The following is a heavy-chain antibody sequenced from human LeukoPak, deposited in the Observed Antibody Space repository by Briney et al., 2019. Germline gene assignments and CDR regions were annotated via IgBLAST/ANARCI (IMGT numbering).Heavy chain of an antibody. D-gene: IGHD3-10*01. CDR3: AKIRVRSGGDV. CDR1: GGSFSGYY. CDR2: INHSGST. Sequence: SETLSLTCAVYGGSFSGYYWSWIRQPPGKGLEWIGEINHSGSTNYNPSLKSRVTISVDTSKNQFSLKLSSVTAADTAVYHCAKIRVRSGGDVWGQGTTVTVSS. J-gene: IGHJ6*02. V-gene: IGHV4-34*01.